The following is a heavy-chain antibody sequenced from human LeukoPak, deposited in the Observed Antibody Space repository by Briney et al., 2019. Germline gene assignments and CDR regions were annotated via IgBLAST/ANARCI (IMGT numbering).Heavy chain of an antibody. CDR3: ARGSTEIYGSGPSYYGMDV. CDR2: INAGNGNT. V-gene: IGHV1-3*01. D-gene: IGHD3-10*01. J-gene: IGHJ6*02. Sequence: ASVKVSCKASGYTFTSYAMHWVRQAPGQRLEWMGWINAGNGNTKYSQKLQGRVTITRDTSASTAYMELSSLRSEDTAVYYCARGSTEIYGSGPSYYGMDVWGQGTTVTVSS. CDR1: GYTFTSYA.